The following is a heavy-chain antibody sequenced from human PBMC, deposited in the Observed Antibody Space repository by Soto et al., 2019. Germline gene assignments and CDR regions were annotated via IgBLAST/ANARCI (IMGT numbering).Heavy chain of an antibody. CDR2: ISGSSGTT. CDR1: GFTFSSYA. Sequence: PGGSLRLSCAVSGFTFSSYAMSWVRQAPGKGLEWVSTISGSSGTTYYADSVKGRFTISRDNSKNTLYLQMNSLRAEDTAGYYCAKEFWSGLPTFYFDYWGQGTLVTVSS. J-gene: IGHJ4*02. CDR3: AKEFWSGLPTFYFDY. D-gene: IGHD3-3*01. V-gene: IGHV3-23*01.